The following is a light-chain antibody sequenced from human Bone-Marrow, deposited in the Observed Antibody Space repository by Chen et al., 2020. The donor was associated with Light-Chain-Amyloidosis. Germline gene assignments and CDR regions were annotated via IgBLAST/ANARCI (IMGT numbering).Light chain of an antibody. CDR1: SSNIAINY. Sequence: QSVLTQPPSASGTPGQRVNISCSGASSNIAINYVYWYQHFPGAAPNLIIHRNNQRPSGVPDRFSASKSGTSAFLAISGLRSEDEADYYCAAWDGSLSGYVFGTGTKVIVL. CDR2: RNN. V-gene: IGLV1-47*01. J-gene: IGLJ1*01. CDR3: AAWDGSLSGYV.